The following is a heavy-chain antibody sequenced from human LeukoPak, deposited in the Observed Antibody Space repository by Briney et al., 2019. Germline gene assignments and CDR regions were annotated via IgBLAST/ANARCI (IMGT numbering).Heavy chain of an antibody. J-gene: IGHJ4*02. Sequence: SETLSLTCAVYGGSFSGYYWSWIRQPPGKGLEWIGEINHSGSTNYNPSLKSRVTISVDTSKNQFSLKLSSVTAAATAVYYCARAGRSSDFWSGYDYWGKGPLVTVSS. V-gene: IGHV4-34*01. CDR3: ARAGRSSDFWSGYDY. CDR1: GGSFSGYY. CDR2: INHSGST. D-gene: IGHD3-3*01.